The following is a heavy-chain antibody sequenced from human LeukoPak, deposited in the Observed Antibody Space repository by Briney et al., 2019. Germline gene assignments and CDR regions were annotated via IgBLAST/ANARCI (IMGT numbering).Heavy chain of an antibody. CDR2: IFPLDSDT. Sequence: GESLKISCKGSAYTFSTSWIAWVRQMPGKGLEWMGIIFPLDSDTRYSPSLQGQVTISDDKSISTAYLQWSSLKTSDTAIYYCATVGTTGTRWFDPWGQGTLVTVSS. CDR3: ATVGTTGTRWFDP. V-gene: IGHV5-51*01. J-gene: IGHJ5*02. D-gene: IGHD1-1*01. CDR1: AYTFSTSW.